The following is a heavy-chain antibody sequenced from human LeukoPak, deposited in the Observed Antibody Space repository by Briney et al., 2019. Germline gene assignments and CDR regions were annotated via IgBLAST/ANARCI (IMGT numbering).Heavy chain of an antibody. D-gene: IGHD3-16*01. CDR3: ARGAGEAHDY. Sequence: SETLSLTCTVSGYSISSGYYWGWIRQPPGKGLEWIGSIYHSGSTYYNPSLKSRVTISVDTSKNQFSLKLSSVTAADTAVYYCARGAGEAHDYWGQGTLVTVSS. V-gene: IGHV4-38-2*02. CDR1: GYSISSGYY. CDR2: IYHSGST. J-gene: IGHJ4*02.